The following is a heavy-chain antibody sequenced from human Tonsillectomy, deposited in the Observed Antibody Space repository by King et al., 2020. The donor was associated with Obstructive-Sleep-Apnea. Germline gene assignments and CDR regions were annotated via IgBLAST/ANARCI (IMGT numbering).Heavy chain of an antibody. D-gene: IGHD6-6*01. CDR2: IYYSGST. CDR3: ARSPRFEQLVDDWFDP. V-gene: IGHV4-59*12. J-gene: IGHJ5*02. Sequence: VQLQESGPGLVKPSETLSLTCTVSGGSISSYYWSWIRQPPGKGLEWIGYIYYSGSTKYNPSLKSRVTISVDTSKNQFSLKLSSVTAADTAVYYCARSPRFEQLVDDWFDPWGQGTLVTVSS. CDR1: GGSISSYY.